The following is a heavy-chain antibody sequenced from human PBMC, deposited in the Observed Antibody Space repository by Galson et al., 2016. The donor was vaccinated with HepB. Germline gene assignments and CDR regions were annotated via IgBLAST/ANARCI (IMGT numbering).Heavy chain of an antibody. J-gene: IGHJ4*02. Sequence: SLRLSCAASGFSFSSYWMHWVRQAPGKGLVWVSQINNDGSDATYADSVKGRFTASRDNANNMLYLQMNSLRVEDTAVYYCLSLVVVDFWGQGALVTVSS. D-gene: IGHD2-15*01. CDR1: GFSFSSYW. V-gene: IGHV3-74*03. CDR2: INNDGSDA. CDR3: LSLVVVDF.